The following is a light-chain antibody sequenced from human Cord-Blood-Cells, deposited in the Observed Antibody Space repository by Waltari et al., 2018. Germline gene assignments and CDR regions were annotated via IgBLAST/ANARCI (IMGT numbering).Light chain of an antibody. Sequence: QSALTQPASVSGSPGQSITISCPGTSSDVRSYNLFSWYQQHPGKAPKLMIYEVSKRPSGVSNRFSGSKSGNTASLTISGLQAEDEADYYCCSYAGSVVFGGGTKLTVL. CDR3: CSYAGSVV. J-gene: IGLJ2*01. V-gene: IGLV2-23*02. CDR1: SSDVRSYNL. CDR2: EVS.